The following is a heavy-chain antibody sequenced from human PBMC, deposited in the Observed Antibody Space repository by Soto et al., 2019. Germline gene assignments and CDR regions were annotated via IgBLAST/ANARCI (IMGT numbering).Heavy chain of an antibody. CDR2: FFYTGST. J-gene: IGHJ4*02. Sequence: QVQLQVSGPGLVKPSATLCLSCTVSTGSTNSFYWSWIRQPPGKGLQWLGYFFYTGSTNHNPSLKSRVTISLDMSSNQFSLRPRSVTAADTAMYYCARSRDGYNLNPIDQWGQGLLVTVSS. V-gene: IGHV4-59*01. CDR1: TGSTNSFY. D-gene: IGHD5-12*01. CDR3: ARSRDGYNLNPIDQ.